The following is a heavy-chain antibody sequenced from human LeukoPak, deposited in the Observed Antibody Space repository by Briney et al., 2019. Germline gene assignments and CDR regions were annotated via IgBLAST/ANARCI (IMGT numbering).Heavy chain of an antibody. CDR2: ISYDGSDK. D-gene: IGHD5-12*01. V-gene: IGHV3-30*04. CDR3: ARESGYITTNWFDP. CDR1: GFTFSSYA. Sequence: GGSLRLSCAASGFTFSSYAMHWVRQAPGKGLEWVASISYDGSDKYYADSVKGRFTISRDNAKNSLYLQMNSLRAEDTAVYYCARESGYITTNWFDPWGQGTLVTVSS. J-gene: IGHJ5*02.